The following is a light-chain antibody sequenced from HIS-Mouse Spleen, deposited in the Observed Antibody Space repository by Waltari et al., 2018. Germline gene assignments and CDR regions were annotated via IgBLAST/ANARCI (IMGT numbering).Light chain of an antibody. CDR1: ALPKKY. CDR2: DDS. V-gene: IGLV3-10*01. Sequence: SYELTQPPSVSVSPGQTARITCSGDALPKKYAYWYQQKSGQAPVLVIYDDSKRPSGIPERISGSSSGTMGTLTISGAQVEDEADYYCYSTDSSGNHRVFGGGTKLTVL. J-gene: IGLJ2*01. CDR3: YSTDSSGNHRV.